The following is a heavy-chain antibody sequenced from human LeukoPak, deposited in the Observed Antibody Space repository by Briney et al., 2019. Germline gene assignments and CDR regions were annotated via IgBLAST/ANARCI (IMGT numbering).Heavy chain of an antibody. V-gene: IGHV1-8*01. CDR2: MNPNSGNT. Sequence: ASVKVSCKASGNTFSSYDINWVRRATGQGLEWMGWMNPNSGNTGYAHKFQGRVTLTRNTHINTAYMELSSLRSEDTAVYYCARVDSRRSSGYYYADDWGQGALVTVSS. CDR1: GNTFSSYD. J-gene: IGHJ4*02. D-gene: IGHD3-22*01. CDR3: ARVDSRRSSGYYYADD.